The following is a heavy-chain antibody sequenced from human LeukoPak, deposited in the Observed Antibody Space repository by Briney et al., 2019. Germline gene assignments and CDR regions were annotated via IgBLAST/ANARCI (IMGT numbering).Heavy chain of an antibody. Sequence: GESLKISCKGSGYSFTSYWIGWVRQMPGKGLEWMGIIYPGDSDTRYSPSFQGQVTISADKSVSTAYLQWSSLKASDTAMYYCASRYFDPYYYYGMDVWGQGTTVTVSS. D-gene: IGHD3-9*01. CDR3: ASRYFDPYYYYGMDV. J-gene: IGHJ6*02. CDR1: GYSFTSYW. CDR2: IYPGDSDT. V-gene: IGHV5-51*01.